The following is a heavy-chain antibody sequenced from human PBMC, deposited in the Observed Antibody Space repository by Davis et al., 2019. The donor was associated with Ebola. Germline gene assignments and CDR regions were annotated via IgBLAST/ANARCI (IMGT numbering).Heavy chain of an antibody. J-gene: IGHJ5*02. V-gene: IGHV3-21*04. CDR1: GFTFSSYS. CDR3: AKVSLPLWFGELSPWFDP. D-gene: IGHD3-10*01. CDR2: ISSSSSYI. Sequence: GESLKISCAASGFTFSSYSMNWVRQAPGKGLEWVSSISSSSSYIYYADSVKGRFTISRDNAKNSLYLQMNSLRAEDTAVYYCAKVSLPLWFGELSPWFDPWGQGTLVTVSS.